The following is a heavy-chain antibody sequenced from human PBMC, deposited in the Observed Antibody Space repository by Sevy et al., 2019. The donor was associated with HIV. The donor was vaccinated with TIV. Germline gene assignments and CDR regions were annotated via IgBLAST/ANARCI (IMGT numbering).Heavy chain of an antibody. CDR1: GFTLSSYW. CDR2: INQDGSQK. D-gene: IGHD6-25*01. J-gene: IGHJ4*02. Sequence: GGSLRLSCAASGFTLSSYWMSWVRQAPGKGLEWVGNINQDGSQKYYVDSVKGRFTVSRDTAKNSVYLQMNSLRAEDTAVYYCARAMAAAASYWGQGTLVTVSS. CDR3: ARAMAAAASY. V-gene: IGHV3-7*01.